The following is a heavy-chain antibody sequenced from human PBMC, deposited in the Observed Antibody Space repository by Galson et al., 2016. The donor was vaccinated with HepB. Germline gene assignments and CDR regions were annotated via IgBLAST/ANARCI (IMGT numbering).Heavy chain of an antibody. V-gene: IGHV1-69*13. CDR2: ILPIIGTA. CDR3: ARGANWGSGYGVDV. Sequence: SVKVSCKGSRGAFSSYSFSWVRQAPGQGLEWMGGILPIIGTATYAQKFQGRVTITADEPTSTAYMNLTRLRSEDTGVYFCARGANWGSGYGVDVWGQGTTVTVSS. CDR1: RGAFSSYS. J-gene: IGHJ6*02. D-gene: IGHD7-27*01.